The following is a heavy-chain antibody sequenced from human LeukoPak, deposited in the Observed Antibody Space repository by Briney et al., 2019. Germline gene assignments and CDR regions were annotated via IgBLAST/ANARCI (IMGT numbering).Heavy chain of an antibody. V-gene: IGHV3-7*01. Sequence: GALRLSCVALEFSFETYWMSRVRQAPGKGPEWVANINEDGSEKHYVGSVRGRFTISRDNADNSLHLQMNSLRPEDMAVYYCARGETMDVWGKGTTVTVSS. CDR2: INEDGSEK. D-gene: IGHD5-24*01. J-gene: IGHJ6*03. CDR3: ARGETMDV. CDR1: EFSFETYW.